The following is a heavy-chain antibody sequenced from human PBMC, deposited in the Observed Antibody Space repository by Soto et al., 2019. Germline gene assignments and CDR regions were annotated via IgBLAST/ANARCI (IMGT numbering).Heavy chain of an antibody. V-gene: IGHV3-66*01. J-gene: IGHJ6*02. CDR2: IYSGGST. CDR3: ARDIWFGEVYYGMEV. D-gene: IGHD3-10*01. CDR1: GFTVSSNY. Sequence: EVQLVESGGGLVQPGGSLRLSCAASGFTVSSNYMSWVRQAPGKGLEWVSVIYSGGSTYYADSVKGRFNISRHNSTNTLYLQMTSWRAEDTAVYYCARDIWFGEVYYGMEVWGQWTTVTVSS.